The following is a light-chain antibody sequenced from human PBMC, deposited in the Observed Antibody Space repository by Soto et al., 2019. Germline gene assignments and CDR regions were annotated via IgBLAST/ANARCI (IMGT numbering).Light chain of an antibody. CDR3: QQYNNWPKT. V-gene: IGKV1-5*01. CDR1: QSISSW. CDR2: DAS. Sequence: DIQMTQSPSTLSASVGDRVTITCRASQSISSWLAWYQQKPGKAPKLLIYDASSLESGVPSRFSGSGSGTEFTLTIGSLQSEDFAVYYCQQYNNWPKTFGQGTRVDI. J-gene: IGKJ1*01.